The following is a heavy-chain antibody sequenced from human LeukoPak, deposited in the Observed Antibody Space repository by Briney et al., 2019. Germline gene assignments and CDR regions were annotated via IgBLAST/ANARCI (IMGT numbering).Heavy chain of an antibody. J-gene: IGHJ4*02. CDR1: GDSVSSKSAS. Sequence: SQTLPLTCAISGDSVSSKSASWNWIRQSPSRGLEWLGRTYSRSKWFNDYAVSVKSRITINPDTSKNQFSLHLSSVTPDDTGVYYCARGTGSLDYWGQGNLVTVSS. D-gene: IGHD1-26*01. CDR3: ARGTGSLDY. CDR2: TYSRSKWFN. V-gene: IGHV6-1*01.